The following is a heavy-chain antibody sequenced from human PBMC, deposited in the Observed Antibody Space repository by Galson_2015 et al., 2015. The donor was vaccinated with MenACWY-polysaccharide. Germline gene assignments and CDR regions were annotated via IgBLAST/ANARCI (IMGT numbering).Heavy chain of an antibody. CDR1: GFTFSSYE. CDR2: ISSSGSTI. D-gene: IGHD6-13*01. CDR3: ARVGGQQLVPFWYFEL. J-gene: IGHJ2*01. V-gene: IGHV3-48*03. Sequence: SLRLSCAASGFTFSSYEMNWVRQAPGKGLEWVSYISSSGSTIYYADSVKGRFTISRDNAKNSLYLQMNSLRAEDTAVYYCARVGGQQLVPFWYFELWGRGTLVTVSS.